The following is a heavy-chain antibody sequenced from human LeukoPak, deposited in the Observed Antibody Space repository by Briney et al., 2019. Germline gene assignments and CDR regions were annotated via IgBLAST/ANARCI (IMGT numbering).Heavy chain of an antibody. D-gene: IGHD3-16*02. CDR2: INAGNGNT. CDR3: ARDTYVWGSYRPLGY. V-gene: IGHV1-3*01. CDR1: GYTFTSYA. J-gene: IGHJ4*02. Sequence: HRASVKVSCKASGYTFTSYAMHWVHQAPGQRLEWMGWINAGNGNTKYSQKFQGRVTITRDTSASTAYMELSSLRSEDTAVYYCARDTYVWGSYRPLGYWGQGTLVTVSS.